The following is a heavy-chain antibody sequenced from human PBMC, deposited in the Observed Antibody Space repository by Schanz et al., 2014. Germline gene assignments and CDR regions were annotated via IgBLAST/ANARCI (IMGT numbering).Heavy chain of an antibody. CDR2: IRQDGSAK. CDR3: ARYGFRKFGVVYGLAV. Sequence: EVHLVESGGGLVQPGGSLRLSCAASGFTFSHYWLSWVRQTPGKRLEWVANIRQDGSAKFYVDSVNSRFAISRDNAENSVYLQMNSLRAEDTAVYYCARYGFRKFGVVYGLAVWGQGTTVTVS. CDR1: GFTFSHYW. D-gene: IGHD3-3*01. J-gene: IGHJ6*02. V-gene: IGHV3-7*03.